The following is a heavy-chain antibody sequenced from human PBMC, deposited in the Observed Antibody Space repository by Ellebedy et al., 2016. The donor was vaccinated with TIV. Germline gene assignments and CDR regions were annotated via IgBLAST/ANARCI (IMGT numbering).Heavy chain of an antibody. J-gene: IGHJ2*01. D-gene: IGHD3-22*01. V-gene: IGHV5-10-1*01. CDR3: ARLKRYYDSSGYSHWYFDL. CDR1: GYNFASYW. Sequence: ASVKVSCKGSGYNFASYWISWVRQMPGKGLEWMGRIDPSDSYTNYSPSFQGHVTISADKSISTAYLQWSSLKASDTAMYYCARLKRYYDSSGYSHWYFDLWGRGTLVTVSS. CDR2: IDPSDSYT.